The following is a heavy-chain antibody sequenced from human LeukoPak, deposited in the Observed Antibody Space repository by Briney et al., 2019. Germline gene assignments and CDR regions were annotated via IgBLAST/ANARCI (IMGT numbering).Heavy chain of an antibody. CDR3: ARDLGYDYSSPSEFDY. CDR2: IWYDGSNK. D-gene: IGHD6-13*01. J-gene: IGHJ4*02. Sequence: PGGSLRLSCAASGFTFSSYGMHWVRQAPGKGLEWVAVIWYDGSNKYYADSVKGRFTISRDNSKNTLYLQMNSLRAEDTAVYYCARDLGYDYSSPSEFDYWGQGTLVTVSS. CDR1: GFTFSSYG. V-gene: IGHV3-33*01.